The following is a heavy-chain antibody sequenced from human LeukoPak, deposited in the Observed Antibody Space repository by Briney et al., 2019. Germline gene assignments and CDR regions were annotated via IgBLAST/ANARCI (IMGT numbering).Heavy chain of an antibody. Sequence: GGSLRLSCAASGFTLSSYSMNWVRQAPGKGLEWVSSISSSSSYIYYADSVKGRFTISRDNAKNSLYLQMNSLRAEDTAVYYCARVSGSGTAFLTYWGQGTLVTVSS. CDR1: GFTLSSYS. V-gene: IGHV3-21*01. D-gene: IGHD3-3*01. CDR2: ISSSSSYI. CDR3: ARVSGSGTAFLTY. J-gene: IGHJ4*02.